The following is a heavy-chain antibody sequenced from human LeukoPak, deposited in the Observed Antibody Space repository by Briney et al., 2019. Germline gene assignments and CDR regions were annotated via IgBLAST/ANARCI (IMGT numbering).Heavy chain of an antibody. J-gene: IGHJ2*01. D-gene: IGHD3-10*02. CDR2: INHSGST. CDR3: AREPPRPAVRGSGRYWYFDL. V-gene: IGHV4-34*01. CDR1: GGSFSGYY. Sequence: PSETLSLTCAVYGGSFSGYYWSWIRQPPGKGLEWIGEINHSGSTNYNPSLKSRVTISVDTSKNQFSLKLSSVTAADTAVYYCAREPPRPAVRGSGRYWYFDLWGRGTLVTVSS.